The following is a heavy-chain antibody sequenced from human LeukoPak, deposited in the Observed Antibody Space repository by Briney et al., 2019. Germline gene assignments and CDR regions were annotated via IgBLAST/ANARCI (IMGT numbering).Heavy chain of an antibody. CDR2: IYPGDSDT. CDR1: GYSFSSYW. CDR3: AKTAYSGYEFDY. Sequence: GESLKISCRASGYSFSSYWIGWVRQMPGKGLEWMRIIYPGDSDTRYSPSFQGQVTISADTSISATYLQWSSLEALDTAMYYCAKTAYSGYEFDYWGQGTLVTVSS. J-gene: IGHJ4*02. V-gene: IGHV5-51*01. D-gene: IGHD5-12*01.